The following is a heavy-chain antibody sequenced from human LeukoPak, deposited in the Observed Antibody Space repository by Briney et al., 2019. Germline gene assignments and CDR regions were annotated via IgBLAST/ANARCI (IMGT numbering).Heavy chain of an antibody. V-gene: IGHV1-2*02. CDR1: GYTFTGYY. J-gene: IGHJ4*02. Sequence: GASVKVSCKASGYTFTGYYMHWVRQAPGQGLEWMGWINPNSGGTNYAQRLQGRVTMTTDTSTSTAYMELRSLRSDDTAVYYCARDLGGYSSGCSGYWGQGTLVTVSS. D-gene: IGHD6-19*01. CDR3: ARDLGGYSSGCSGY. CDR2: INPNSGGT.